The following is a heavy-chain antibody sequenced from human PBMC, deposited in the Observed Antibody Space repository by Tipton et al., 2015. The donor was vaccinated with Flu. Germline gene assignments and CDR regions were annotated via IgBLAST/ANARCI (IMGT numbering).Heavy chain of an antibody. CDR1: NGTISSYY. Sequence: TLSLTCTVSNGTISSYYWSWIRQPAGKGLEWIGRIHSSGGTNYNPSLKSRVTMSVDTSKNQFSLKVNSVTAADTAVYYCARSNQLGYCVSTSCYGVPWFDPWGQGTQVTVSS. CDR2: IHSSGGT. V-gene: IGHV4-4*07. J-gene: IGHJ5*02. D-gene: IGHD2-2*01. CDR3: ARSNQLGYCVSTSCYGVPWFDP.